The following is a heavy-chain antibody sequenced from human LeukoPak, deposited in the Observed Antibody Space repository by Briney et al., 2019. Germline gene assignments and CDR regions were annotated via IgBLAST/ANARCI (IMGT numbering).Heavy chain of an antibody. CDR2: ISSNGGST. J-gene: IGHJ3*02. V-gene: IGHV3-64*01. CDR1: GFTFSSYA. D-gene: IGHD3-22*01. Sequence: PGESLRLSCAASGFTFSSYAMHWVRQAPGKGLEYVSAISSNGGSTYYANSVKGRFTISRDNSKNTLYLQMGSLRAEDMAVYYCARDLGYYYDSSGYYGGAQLDAFDIWGQGTMVTVSS. CDR3: ARDLGYYYDSSGYYGGAQLDAFDI.